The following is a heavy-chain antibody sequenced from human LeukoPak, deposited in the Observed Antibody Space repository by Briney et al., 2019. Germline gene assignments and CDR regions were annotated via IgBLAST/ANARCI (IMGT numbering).Heavy chain of an antibody. Sequence: SVKVSCKASGGTFSSYAISWVRQAPGQGLEWMGGITPIFGTANYAQKVQGRVTITADESTSTAYMELSSLRSEDTAMYYCASTDRGYSYGWDYYFDYWGQGTLVTVSS. J-gene: IGHJ4*02. V-gene: IGHV1-69*13. CDR1: GGTFSSYA. D-gene: IGHD5-18*01. CDR2: ITPIFGTA. CDR3: ASTDRGYSYGWDYYFDY.